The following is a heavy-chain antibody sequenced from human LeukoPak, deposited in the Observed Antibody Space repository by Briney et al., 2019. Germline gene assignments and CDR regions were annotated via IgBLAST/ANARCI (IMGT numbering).Heavy chain of an antibody. CDR1: CGPLSCYF. J-gene: IGHJ4*02. CDR2: IYTSGST. Sequence: KPSETLSLTCTVSCGPLSCYFWRWIRPPARKGLEWVGRIYTSGSTNYNPSLKSRVTMSVDTSKNQFSLKLSSVTAADTAVYYCARDRGNWNYPLDYWGQGTLVTVSS. D-gene: IGHD1-7*01. CDR3: ARDRGNWNYPLDY. V-gene: IGHV4-4*07.